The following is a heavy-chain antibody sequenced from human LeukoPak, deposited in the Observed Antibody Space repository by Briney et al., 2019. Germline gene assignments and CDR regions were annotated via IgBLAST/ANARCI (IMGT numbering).Heavy chain of an antibody. J-gene: IGHJ3*01. CDR2: IRFDGGDT. CDR1: GFTFNDYW. Sequence: GGSLRLSCAASGFTFNDYWMHWVRQAPGMGLVWVPSIRFDGGDTAYADSAKGRFTISRDNAKNTMFLQMNNLRAEDTAVYYCAKEIDGFDVWGQGTLVTVSS. V-gene: IGHV3-74*01. CDR3: AKEIDGFDV.